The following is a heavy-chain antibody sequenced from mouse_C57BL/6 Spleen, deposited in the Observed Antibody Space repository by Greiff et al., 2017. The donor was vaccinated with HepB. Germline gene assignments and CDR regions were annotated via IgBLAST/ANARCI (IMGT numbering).Heavy chain of an antibody. CDR2: IDPSDSYT. CDR3: ARPYRGYFDV. J-gene: IGHJ1*03. V-gene: IGHV1-69*01. CDR1: GYTFTSYW. D-gene: IGHD2-10*01. Sequence: QVQLQQPGAELVMPGASVKLSCKASGYTFTSYWKHWVKQRPGQGLEWIGEIDPSDSYTNYNQKFKGKSTLTVDKSSSTAYMQLSSLTSEDSAVYYCARPYRGYFDVWGTGTTVTVSS.